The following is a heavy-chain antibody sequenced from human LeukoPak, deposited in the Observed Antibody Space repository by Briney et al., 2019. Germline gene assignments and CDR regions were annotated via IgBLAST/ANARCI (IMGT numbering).Heavy chain of an antibody. CDR2: INHSGST. V-gene: IGHV4-34*01. CDR3: ARGKGQDAFDI. J-gene: IGHJ3*02. CDR1: GGSFSGYY. Sequence: SETLSLTCAVYGGSFSGYYWSWIRQPPGEGLEWIGEINHSGSTNYNPSLKSRVTISVDTSKNQFSLKLSSVTAADTAVYYCARGKGQDAFDIWGQGTMVTVSS.